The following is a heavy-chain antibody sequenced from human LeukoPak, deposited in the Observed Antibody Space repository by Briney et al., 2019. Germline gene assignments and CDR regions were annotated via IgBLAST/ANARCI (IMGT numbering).Heavy chain of an antibody. CDR3: ARRKVDYYDSSGFAFDI. Sequence: GESLKISCKGSGYSFSSYWIGWVRQMPGKGLEWMGIIYPGDSDTRYSPSFQGQVTISADKSISTAYLQWSSLKASDTAMYYCARRKVDYYDSSGFAFDIWGQGTMVTVSS. CDR2: IYPGDSDT. D-gene: IGHD3-22*01. V-gene: IGHV5-51*01. CDR1: GYSFSSYW. J-gene: IGHJ3*02.